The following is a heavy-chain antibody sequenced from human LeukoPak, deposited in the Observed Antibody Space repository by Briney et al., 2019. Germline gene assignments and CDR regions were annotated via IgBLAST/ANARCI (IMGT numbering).Heavy chain of an antibody. CDR3: ARDGYCTNGVCSDDYYYGMDV. J-gene: IGHJ6*02. CDR1: GFTFSSYA. D-gene: IGHD2-8*01. V-gene: IGHV3-30-3*01. Sequence: GGSLRLSCAASGFTFSSYAMHWVRQAPGKGLEWVAVISYDGSNKYYAGSVKGRFTISRDNSKNTLYLQMNSLRAEDTAVYYCARDGYCTNGVCSDDYYYGMDVWGQGTTVTVSS. CDR2: ISYDGSNK.